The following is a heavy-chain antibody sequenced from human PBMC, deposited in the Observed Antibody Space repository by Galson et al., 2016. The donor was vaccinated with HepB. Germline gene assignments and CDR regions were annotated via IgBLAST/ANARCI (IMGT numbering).Heavy chain of an antibody. V-gene: IGHV3-23*01. CDR1: GFISSNYV. CDR3: AKDGVEYQLLPDGFDI. CDR2: VSGSGGST. D-gene: IGHD2-2*01. J-gene: IGHJ3*02. Sequence: SLRLSCAASGFISSNYVMSWVRQAPGKGLEWVSAVSGSGGSTYYAGSVKGRFTISRDNSKNTLYLQMNSLRAEDTAVYYCAKDGVEYQLLPDGFDIWGQGTMVTVSS.